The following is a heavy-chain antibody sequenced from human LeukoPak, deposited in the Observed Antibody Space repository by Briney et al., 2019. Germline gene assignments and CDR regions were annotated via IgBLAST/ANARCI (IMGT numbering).Heavy chain of an antibody. Sequence: GGSLRLSCAASGFTFSRYGMHWVRQAPGKGLEWEAFIRYDGSNKYYADSVKGRFTISRHNYKNMLYLQMNSLRAEDMAVYYCARDLLGYNYYYLDVWGKGTTITVSS. CDR1: GFTFSRYG. CDR3: ARDLLGYNYYYLDV. V-gene: IGHV3-30*02. CDR2: IRYDGSNK. D-gene: IGHD3-16*02. J-gene: IGHJ6*03.